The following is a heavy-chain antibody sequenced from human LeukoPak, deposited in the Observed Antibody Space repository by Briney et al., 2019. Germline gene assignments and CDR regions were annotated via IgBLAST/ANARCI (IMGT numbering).Heavy chain of an antibody. D-gene: IGHD4-17*01. V-gene: IGHV4-59*01. CDR1: GGSISSYY. Sequence: SETLSLTCTVSGGSISSYYWSWLRQPPGKGLEWIGYIYYSGSTNYNPSLKSRVTISVDTSKNQFSLTLSSVTAADTAVYYCARLFTYGDYGAYYFDYWGQGTLVTVSS. J-gene: IGHJ4*02. CDR3: ARLFTYGDYGAYYFDY. CDR2: IYYSGST.